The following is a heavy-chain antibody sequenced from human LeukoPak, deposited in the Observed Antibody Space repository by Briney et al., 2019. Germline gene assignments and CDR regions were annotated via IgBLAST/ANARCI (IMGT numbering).Heavy chain of an antibody. J-gene: IGHJ4*02. Sequence: ASVKVSCKASGYTFTSYGISWVRQAPGQGLEWMGWISAYNGNTNYAQELQGRVTMTTDTSTSTAYMELRSLRSDDTAVYYCARSTPDAFSLLWFGEPANDYWGQGTLVTVSS. CDR2: ISAYNGNT. CDR3: ARSTPDAFSLLWFGEPANDY. CDR1: GYTFTSYG. D-gene: IGHD3-10*01. V-gene: IGHV1-18*01.